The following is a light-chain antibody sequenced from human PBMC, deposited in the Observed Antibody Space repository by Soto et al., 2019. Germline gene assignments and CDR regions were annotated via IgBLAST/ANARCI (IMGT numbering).Light chain of an antibody. V-gene: IGKV3-20*01. CDR2: AAA. J-gene: IGKJ1*01. CDR1: QSVSSSY. Sequence: EIVMPQSPATLSVSPWERAPLSSSVSQSVSSSYCAWYQQKPGQAPRLLIYAAASRATGIPDRFSGSGAGTDDTLTISRLEPEDFAVYYCQQYGSSPQTFGQGTKVDIK. CDR3: QQYGSSPQT.